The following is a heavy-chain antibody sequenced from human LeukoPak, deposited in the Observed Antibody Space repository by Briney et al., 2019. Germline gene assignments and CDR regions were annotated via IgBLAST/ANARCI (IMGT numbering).Heavy chain of an antibody. CDR1: GYTFTGYY. CDR3: ARDLLSGYYDSSGYSDY. J-gene: IGHJ4*02. CDR2: INPNSGGT. Sequence: GASVKVSCKASGYTFTGYYMHWVRQAPGQGLEWMGWINPNSGGTNYAQKFQGRVTMTRDTSISTAYMELSRLRSDDTAVYYCARDLLSGYYDSSGYSDYWGQGTLVTVSS. D-gene: IGHD3-22*01. V-gene: IGHV1-2*02.